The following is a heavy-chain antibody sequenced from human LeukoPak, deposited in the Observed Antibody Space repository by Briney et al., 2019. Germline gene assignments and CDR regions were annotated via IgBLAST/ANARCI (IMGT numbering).Heavy chain of an antibody. CDR2: INHSGST. V-gene: IGHV4-34*01. CDR1: GGSFSGYY. Sequence: PSETVSLTCAAYGGSFSGYYWSWIRQPPGKGLEWIGEINHSGSTNYNPSLKSRVTISVDTSKNQFSLKLSSVTAADTAVYYCASSGPVYFYYYMDVWGKGTTVTVSS. D-gene: IGHD3-9*01. CDR3: ASSGPVYFYYYMDV. J-gene: IGHJ6*03.